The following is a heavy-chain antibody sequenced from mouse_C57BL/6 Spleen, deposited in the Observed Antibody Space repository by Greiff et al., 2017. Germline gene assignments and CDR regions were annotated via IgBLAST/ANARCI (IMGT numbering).Heavy chain of an antibody. CDR3: ARGDVAWFAY. CDR1: GYAFTNYL. D-gene: IGHD3-3*01. CDR2: INPGSGGT. Sequence: QVQLQQSGAELVRPGTSVKVSCKASGYAFTNYLIEWVKQRPGQGLEWIGVINPGSGGTNYNEKFKGKATLTADKSSSTAYMQLSSLTSEDSAVYFCARGDVAWFAYWGQGTLVTVSA. V-gene: IGHV1-54*01. J-gene: IGHJ3*01.